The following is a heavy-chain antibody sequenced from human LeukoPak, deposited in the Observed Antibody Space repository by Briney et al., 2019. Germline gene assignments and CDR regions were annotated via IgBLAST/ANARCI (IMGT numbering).Heavy chain of an antibody. CDR3: AKDGSWGDYQFYFYMDV. D-gene: IGHD2-2*01. CDR1: GSGFTFGNFA. CDR2: ISGSGYYT. V-gene: IGHV3-23*01. J-gene: IGHJ6*03. Sequence: AGGSLRLSCEVSGSGFTFGNFAMSWVRQAPGKGLEWVSGISGSGYYTYYADSVKGRFTISGDNSKNTVYIQINSLRAEDTAVYYCAKDGSWGDYQFYFYMDVWGKGTTVTVSS.